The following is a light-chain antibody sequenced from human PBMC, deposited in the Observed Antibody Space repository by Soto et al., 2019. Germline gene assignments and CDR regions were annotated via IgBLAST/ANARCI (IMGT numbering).Light chain of an antibody. CDR2: DAS. CDR1: EPVSSN. Sequence: EIVMTQSPATLSVSQGERATLSCRASEPVSSNLSWYQQKPGQAPRLLLYDASNRATGIPARFSGSGSGTDFTLTISSLQSEDFAVYYCQQYNTWPPITFGQGTRLEIK. CDR3: QQYNTWPPIT. J-gene: IGKJ5*01. V-gene: IGKV3D-15*01.